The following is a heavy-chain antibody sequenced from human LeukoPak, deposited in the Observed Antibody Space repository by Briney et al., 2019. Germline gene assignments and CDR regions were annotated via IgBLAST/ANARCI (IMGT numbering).Heavy chain of an antibody. J-gene: IGHJ4*02. CDR3: AKLVSGYTDY. V-gene: IGHV4-59*11. CDR2: IYSSGNT. D-gene: IGHD3-22*01. CDR1: GVSIISHY. Sequence: SETLSLTCTVSGVSIISHYWSWIRQPPGKGLEWIGYIYSSGNTNYNPSLKSRVTISVDTSKNQFSLKLSSVTAADTAVYYCAKLVSGYTDYWGQGTLVTVSS.